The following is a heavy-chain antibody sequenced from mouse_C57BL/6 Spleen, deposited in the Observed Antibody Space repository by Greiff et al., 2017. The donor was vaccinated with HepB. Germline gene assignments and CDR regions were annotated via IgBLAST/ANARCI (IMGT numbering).Heavy chain of an antibody. CDR2: INPNNGGT. V-gene: IGHV1-18*01. Sequence: EVQLQQPGAELVKPGASVKMSCKASGYTFTDYNMDWVKQSHGKSLEWIGDINPNNGGTIYNQKFKGKATLTVDKSSSTAYMELRSLTSEATAVYYCARSGYYYGSSYWYFDVWGTGTTVTVSS. D-gene: IGHD1-1*01. CDR1: GYTFTDYN. J-gene: IGHJ1*03. CDR3: ARSGYYYGSSYWYFDV.